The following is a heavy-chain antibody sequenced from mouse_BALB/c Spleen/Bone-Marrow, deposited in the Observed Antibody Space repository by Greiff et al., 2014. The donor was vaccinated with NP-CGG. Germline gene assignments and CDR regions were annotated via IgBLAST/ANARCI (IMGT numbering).Heavy chain of an antibody. Sequence: QVQLQQSGAELVRPGTSVKVSCKASGYAFTNYLIEWVKQRPGQGLEWIGVIDPRSGGTDYNEKFEGKAPLTADKSSSTAYMQLNSLTSGDSAVYFCARGGITTVVPYSMDYWGQGTSVTVSS. CDR2: IDPRSGGT. D-gene: IGHD1-1*01. V-gene: IGHV1-54*03. CDR3: ARGGITTVVPYSMDY. J-gene: IGHJ4*01. CDR1: GYAFTNYL.